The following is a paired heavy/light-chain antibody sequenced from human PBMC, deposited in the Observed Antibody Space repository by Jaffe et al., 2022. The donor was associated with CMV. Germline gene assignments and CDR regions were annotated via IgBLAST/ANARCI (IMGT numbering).Heavy chain of an antibody. V-gene: IGHV3-21*02. CDR1: GFSLDSYT. D-gene: IGHD3-10*01. J-gene: IGHJ4*02. Sequence: EVQLVESGGGLVKPGGSLRLSCAASGFSLDSYTMNWVRQAPGKGLEWVSSISGSGTYTHFARSVRGRFAISRDDAQNSLYLHMSSLRAEDTGVYYCARDSGCDYWGQGVLVVVSS. CDR2: ISGSGTYT. CDR3: ARDSGCDY.
Light chain of an antibody. CDR3: LTWDDSLNGRV. CDR2: RND. V-gene: IGLV1-44*01. CDR1: RPNIGTNS. Sequence: QSVLTQPPSASGTPGQTISIPCSGDRPNIGTNSVNWFQQLPGKAPKLLIYRNDQRPSGVPDRFSGSKSGTSASLAIRGLQSEDEADYYCLTWDDSLNGRVFGGGTKLIVL. J-gene: IGLJ2*01.